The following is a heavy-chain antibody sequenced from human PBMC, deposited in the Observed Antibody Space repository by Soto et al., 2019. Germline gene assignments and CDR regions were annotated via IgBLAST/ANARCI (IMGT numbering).Heavy chain of an antibody. V-gene: IGHV1-8*01. CDR3: ARDTSGWYHDGYYYYGMDV. CDR2: MNPNSGNT. J-gene: IGHJ6*02. CDR1: GYTFTSYD. Sequence: GASVKVSCKASGYTFTSYDIKWVRQATGQGLEWMGWMNPNSGNTGYAQKFQGRVTMTRNTSISTAYMELSSLRSEDTAVYYCARDTSGWYHDGYYYYGMDVWGQGTTVTVS. D-gene: IGHD6-19*01.